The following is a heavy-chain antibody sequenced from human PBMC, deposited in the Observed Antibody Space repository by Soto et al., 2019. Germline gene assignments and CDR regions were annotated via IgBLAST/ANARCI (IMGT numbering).Heavy chain of an antibody. Sequence: QVQLQQSGPGLVRPSQTLSLTCAISGDSVSSDSATWNWIRQSPSRGLEWLGRTYFRSKWFNNYAVSVEGRITINPDTSKNQFSLQLNSVTPDDTAVYFCARGLSSPTVVTPTFFDYWGQGNLVTVSS. CDR2: TYFRSKWFN. J-gene: IGHJ4*02. CDR3: ARGLSSPTVVTPTFFDY. D-gene: IGHD2-21*02. CDR1: GDSVSSDSAT. V-gene: IGHV6-1*01.